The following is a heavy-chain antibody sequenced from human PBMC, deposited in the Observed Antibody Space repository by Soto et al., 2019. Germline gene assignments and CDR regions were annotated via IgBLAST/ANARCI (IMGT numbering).Heavy chain of an antibody. J-gene: IGHJ6*02. V-gene: IGHV1-58*01. CDR1: GFTFTSSA. CDR3: AADPRYYGSGSYHYYYGMDV. D-gene: IGHD3-10*01. CDR2: IVVGGGNT. Sequence: GASVKVSCKASGFTFTSSAVQWVRQARGQRLEWIGWIVVGGGNTNYAQKFQERVTITRDMSTSTAYMELSSLRSEDTAVYYCAADPRYYGSGSYHYYYGMDVWGQGTTVTVSS.